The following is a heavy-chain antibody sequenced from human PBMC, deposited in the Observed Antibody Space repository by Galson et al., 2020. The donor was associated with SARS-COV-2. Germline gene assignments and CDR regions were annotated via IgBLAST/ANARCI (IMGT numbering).Heavy chain of an antibody. D-gene: IGHD6-13*01. CDR3: ARGRVSSSWYEVSYVAPHDY. Sequence: SETLSLTCAVYGGSFSGYYWSWIRQPPGKGLEWIGEINHSGSPNYNPSLKSRVTISVDTSKNQFSLKLSSVTAADTAVYYCARGRVSSSWYEVSYVAPHDYWGQGTLVTVSS. CDR1: GGSFSGYY. CDR2: INHSGSP. V-gene: IGHV4-34*01. J-gene: IGHJ4*02.